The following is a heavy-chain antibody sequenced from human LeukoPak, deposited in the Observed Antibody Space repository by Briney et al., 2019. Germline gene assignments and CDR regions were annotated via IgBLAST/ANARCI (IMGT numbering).Heavy chain of an antibody. CDR1: GYSFTSYG. J-gene: IGHJ4*02. Sequence: ASVKVSCKASGYSFTSYGISWVRQAPGQGLEWMGWISAYNGNTNYAQKLQGRVTMTTDTSTSTAYMELRSLRSEDTAVYYCARTKKESLFFYFDYWGQGTLVTVSS. D-gene: IGHD3-10*01. CDR3: ARTKKESLFFYFDY. V-gene: IGHV1-18*01. CDR2: ISAYNGNT.